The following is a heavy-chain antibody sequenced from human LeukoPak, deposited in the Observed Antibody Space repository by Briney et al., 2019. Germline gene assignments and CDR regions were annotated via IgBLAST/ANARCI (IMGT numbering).Heavy chain of an antibody. J-gene: IGHJ4*02. D-gene: IGHD1-1*01. CDR3: ASNWSDFDY. Sequence: SETLSLTCAVSGYSIRSGHYWGWIRQPPGQGLEWIASIYLGETTYYKPSLKSRLTISVDTSKNQLSLKLTSVTAADTAVYYCASNWSDFDYWGQGTLVTVSS. CDR2: IYLGETT. CDR1: GYSIRSGHY. V-gene: IGHV4-38-2*01.